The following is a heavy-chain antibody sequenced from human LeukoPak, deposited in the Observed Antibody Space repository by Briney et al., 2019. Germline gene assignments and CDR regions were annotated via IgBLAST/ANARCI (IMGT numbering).Heavy chain of an antibody. D-gene: IGHD4-17*01. CDR1: GYTFTSYG. V-gene: IGHV1-18*01. CDR3: ARVGPTVTGAEYFQH. CDR2: ISAYNGNT. J-gene: IGHJ1*01. Sequence: ASVKVSCKASGYTFTSYGISWVRQAPGQGLEWMGWISAYNGNTNYAQKLQGRVTMTRDTSTSTVYMELSSLRSEDTAVYYCARVGPTVTGAEYFQHWGQGTLVTVSS.